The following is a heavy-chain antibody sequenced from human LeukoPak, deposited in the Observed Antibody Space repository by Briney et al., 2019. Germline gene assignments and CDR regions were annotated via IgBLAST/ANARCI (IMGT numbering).Heavy chain of an antibody. CDR1: GYTFTGYY. V-gene: IGHV1-8*02. CDR3: ARGGGITMIVY. D-gene: IGHD3-22*01. J-gene: IGHJ4*02. CDR2: MNPNSGNT. Sequence: ASVKVSCKASGYTFTGYYMHWVRQATGQGLEWMGWMNPNSGNTGYAQKFQGRVTMTRNTSISTAYMELSSLRSEDTAVYYCARGGGITMIVYWGQGTLVTVSS.